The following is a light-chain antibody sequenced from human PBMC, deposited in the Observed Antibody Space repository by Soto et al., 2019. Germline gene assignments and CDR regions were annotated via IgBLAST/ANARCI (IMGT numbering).Light chain of an antibody. CDR2: EVT. V-gene: IGLV2-14*01. Sequence: QSALTQPASVSGSPGQSITISCTGTSSDVGGYNYVSWYQQHPGKAPKFIIYEVTNRPSGVSDRFSGSKSGNTASLIISGLQAEDEADYYCSSYTSSSALEVFGGGTKLTVL. CDR1: SSDVGGYNY. CDR3: SSYTSSSALEV. J-gene: IGLJ3*02.